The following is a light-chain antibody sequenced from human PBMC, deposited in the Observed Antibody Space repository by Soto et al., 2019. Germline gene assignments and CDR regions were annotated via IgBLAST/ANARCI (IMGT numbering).Light chain of an antibody. CDR3: QQYYRFPYT. CDR2: GAS. Sequence: DIQMTQSPSTLSASVGDRVAITCRASQSVSGWLAWYQQKPGKVPELLIYGASTLQSGVPSRFTGSGSGTEFTLTISSLQSEDFATYYCQQYYRFPYTFGQGTKLEIK. V-gene: IGKV1-5*01. J-gene: IGKJ2*01. CDR1: QSVSGW.